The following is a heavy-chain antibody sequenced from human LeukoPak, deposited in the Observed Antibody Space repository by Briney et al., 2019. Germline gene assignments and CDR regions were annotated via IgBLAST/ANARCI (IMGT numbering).Heavy chain of an antibody. V-gene: IGHV3-66*01. CDR3: ARAGPLYYYDSSGYWGAFDI. J-gene: IGHJ3*02. CDR2: LYSGGST. D-gene: IGHD3-22*01. Sequence: GGSLRLSCAASGFTVSSNYMSWVRQAPGKGLEWVSILYSGGSTYYLDSVKGRFTISRDNSKNTLYLQMTRLRAEDTAVYYCARAGPLYYYDSSGYWGAFDIWGQGTVVTVSS. CDR1: GFTVSSNY.